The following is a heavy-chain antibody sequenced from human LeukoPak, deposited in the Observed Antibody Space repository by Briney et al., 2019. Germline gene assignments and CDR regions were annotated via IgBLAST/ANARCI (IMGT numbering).Heavy chain of an antibody. J-gene: IGHJ4*02. CDR2: ISSSSSYI. V-gene: IGHV3-21*01. Sequence: FTXXSYSXXXVRQAPXKGPEWVSSISSSSSYIYYAASVKGRFTISRDKAKNSLYLQMNRVRAEDTAVYYCARDYGDPSRYWGQGTLVTVSS. D-gene: IGHD4-17*01. CDR3: ARDYGDPSRY. CDR1: FTXXSYS.